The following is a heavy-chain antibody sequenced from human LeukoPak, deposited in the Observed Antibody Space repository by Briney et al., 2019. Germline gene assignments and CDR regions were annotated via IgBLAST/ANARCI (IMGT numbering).Heavy chain of an antibody. CDR1: GFTFSSYA. CDR2: ISSNGGST. CDR3: ASGSRGIAAY. D-gene: IGHD6-13*01. Sequence: GGSLRLSCAASGFTFSSYAMHWVRQAPGKGLEYVSAISSNGGSTYYANSVKGRFTISRDKSENTLYLQMGSLRAEDMAVYYCASGSRGIAAYWGQGTLVTVSS. J-gene: IGHJ4*02. V-gene: IGHV3-64*01.